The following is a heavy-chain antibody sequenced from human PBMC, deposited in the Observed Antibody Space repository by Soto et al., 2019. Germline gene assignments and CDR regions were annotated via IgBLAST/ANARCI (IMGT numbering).Heavy chain of an antibody. CDR2: IYYSGST. J-gene: IGHJ6*02. Sequence: QVQLQESGPGLVKPSETLSPTCTVSGDSIRSYYWTWIRQPPGKGLELIGYIYYSGSTRYNPSLKSRVTISVDMSKNQFSLKLSSVIAADTAVYYCARAYGGFDNGLDVWGQGTAVTVSS. CDR3: ARAYGGFDNGLDV. CDR1: GDSIRSYY. D-gene: IGHD5-12*01. V-gene: IGHV4-59*01.